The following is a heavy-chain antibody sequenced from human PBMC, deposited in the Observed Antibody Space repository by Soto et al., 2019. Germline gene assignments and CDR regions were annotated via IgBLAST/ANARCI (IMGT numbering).Heavy chain of an antibody. Sequence: PXESLKVSWRTSGYKFTSSWIALVLQKPGKGLEWMGIIFPSDSDTRYSPSFQGQVTISADRSTSTVFLQWASLKASDTAVYFCARKDKSGYFNWFDPWGQGTLVTVSS. CDR1: GYKFTSSW. CDR3: ARKDKSGYFNWFDP. CDR2: IFPSDSDT. D-gene: IGHD3-22*01. J-gene: IGHJ5*02. V-gene: IGHV5-51*01.